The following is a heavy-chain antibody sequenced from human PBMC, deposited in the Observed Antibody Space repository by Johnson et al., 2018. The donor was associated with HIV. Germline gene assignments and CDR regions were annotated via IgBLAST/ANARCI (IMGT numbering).Heavy chain of an antibody. J-gene: IGHJ3*02. CDR2: IYSDGNT. CDR1: GFTFDDYG. CDR3: ARDRRDSSGHDAFDI. V-gene: IGHV3-66*01. D-gene: IGHD3-22*01. Sequence: VQLVESGGGVVRPGGSLRLSCAASGFTFDDYGMSWVRQAPGKGLECVSLIYSDGNTYYADSVKGRFTISRDNSKNTLYLQMNSLRAEDTAVYYCARDRRDSSGHDAFDIWGQGTMVTVSS.